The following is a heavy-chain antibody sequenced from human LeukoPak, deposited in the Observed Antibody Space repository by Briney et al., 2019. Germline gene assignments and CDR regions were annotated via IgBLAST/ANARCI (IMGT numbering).Heavy chain of an antibody. V-gene: IGHV3-23*01. J-gene: IGHJ4*02. CDR2: IGGSGGGT. Sequence: PGGSLKLSCAASGFTFSSFVMNWVRQAPGKGLEWVSSIGGSGGGTYYADSVKGRFTISRDNSKNTLYLLMNTLRGDDTAVYYCAKISGSGSSHSDSWSQGTLVTVSS. CDR1: GFTFSSFV. CDR3: AKISGSGSSHSDS. D-gene: IGHD3-10*01.